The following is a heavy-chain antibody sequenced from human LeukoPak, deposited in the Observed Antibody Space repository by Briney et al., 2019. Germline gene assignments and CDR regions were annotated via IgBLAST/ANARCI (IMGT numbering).Heavy chain of an antibody. J-gene: IGHJ6*03. CDR2: FDPEDGET. CDR1: GYTLTELS. CDR3: ATKGGRDYYYYMDV. D-gene: IGHD3-16*01. Sequence: GASVKVSCKGSGYTLTELSMHWVRQAPGKGLEWMGGFDPEDGETIYAQKFQGRVTMTEDTSTDTAYMELSSLRSEDTAVYYCATKGGRDYYYYMDVWGKGTTVTVSS. V-gene: IGHV1-24*01.